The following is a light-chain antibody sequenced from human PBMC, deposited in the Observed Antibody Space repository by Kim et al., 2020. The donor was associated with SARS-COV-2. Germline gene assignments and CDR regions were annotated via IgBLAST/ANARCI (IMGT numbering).Light chain of an antibody. V-gene: IGKV1-5*03. CDR1: INHW. CDR2: KAS. Sequence: INHWLAWYQQKPGKAPKLLVYKASILETGVPSRFSGGGSGTEFTLTISSLQPDDFATYYCQQYTSPPWTFGQGTKVDIK. CDR3: QQYTSPPWT. J-gene: IGKJ1*01.